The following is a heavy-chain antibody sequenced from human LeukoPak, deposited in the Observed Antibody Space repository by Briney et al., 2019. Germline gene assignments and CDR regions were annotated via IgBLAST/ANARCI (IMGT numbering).Heavy chain of an antibody. CDR1: GGTFSSYA. V-gene: IGHV1-69*01. J-gene: IGHJ4*02. CDR2: IIPIFGTA. D-gene: IGHD1/OR15-1a*01. Sequence: GSSVKVSCKASGGTFSSYAISWVRQAPGQGLEWMGGIIPIFGTANYAQKFQGRVTITADESTSTAYMELSSLRSEDTAVYYCARLPRTYNWNTHIDYWGQGTLVTVSS. CDR3: ARLPRTYNWNTHIDY.